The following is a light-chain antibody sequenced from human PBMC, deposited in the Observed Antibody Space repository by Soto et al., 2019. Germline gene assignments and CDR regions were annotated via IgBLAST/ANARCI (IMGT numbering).Light chain of an antibody. CDR2: GAS. Sequence: EIVMTQSPATLSVSPGERATLSCRASQSVSSNLAWYQQKPGQAPRLLLYGASSRATGIPARFSGSGSGTEFTLTISSLQSEDFAVCYCQQYNNWPPTFGQGTRLEIK. V-gene: IGKV3-15*01. CDR1: QSVSSN. J-gene: IGKJ5*01. CDR3: QQYNNWPPT.